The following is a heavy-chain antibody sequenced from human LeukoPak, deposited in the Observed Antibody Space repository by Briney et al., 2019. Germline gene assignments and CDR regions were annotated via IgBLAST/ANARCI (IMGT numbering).Heavy chain of an antibody. D-gene: IGHD6-13*01. Sequence: SETLSLTCTVSGGSIRGYYWSWIRQPPGKGLEWIGYMYYSGSSKYNPYLKRRATISRDTSKNQFSLKLTSVTVADTAVYFCAREGEAAAGAFDNWGQGTLVTVSA. CDR1: GGSIRGYY. V-gene: IGHV4-59*01. CDR3: AREGEAAAGAFDN. CDR2: MYYSGSS. J-gene: IGHJ4*02.